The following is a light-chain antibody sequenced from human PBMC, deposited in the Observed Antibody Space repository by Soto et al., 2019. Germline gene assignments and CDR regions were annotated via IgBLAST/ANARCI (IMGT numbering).Light chain of an antibody. CDR3: ATWDSSLIAGV. V-gene: IGLV1-51*01. CDR1: SSNIGNNF. Sequence: QSVLTQPPSVSAAPVQEVTISCSGSSSNIGNNFVSWYQHLPGTAPKLLIYDNNKRPSGIPDRFSGTKSGTSATLGITGLQTGDEAHYYCATWDSSLIAGVFGGGTKLTVL. CDR2: DNN. J-gene: IGLJ2*01.